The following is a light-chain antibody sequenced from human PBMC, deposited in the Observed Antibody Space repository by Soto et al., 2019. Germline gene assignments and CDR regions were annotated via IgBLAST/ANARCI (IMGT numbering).Light chain of an antibody. V-gene: IGKV3-20*01. Sequence: EVVLTQSPGTLSLSPGERATLSCRASQSVSNNYFAWYQQKPGQAPRLLIFGSSDRATGIPDRFSGSGSGTDFTLTISRLESEDFAVYYCQQYSSSPPYTFGQGTKLEIK. CDR1: QSVSNNY. J-gene: IGKJ2*01. CDR2: GSS. CDR3: QQYSSSPPYT.